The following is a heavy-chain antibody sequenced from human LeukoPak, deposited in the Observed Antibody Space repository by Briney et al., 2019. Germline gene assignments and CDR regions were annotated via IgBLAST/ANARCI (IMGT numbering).Heavy chain of an antibody. V-gene: IGHV3-53*01. D-gene: IGHD3-9*01. CDR2: IYSGGST. CDR3: AKELGPYYDILTGYYYAHYFDY. J-gene: IGHJ4*02. CDR1: EFSVGSNY. Sequence: GGSLRLSCAASEFSVGSNYMTWVRQAPGKGLEWVSLIYSGGSTYYADSVKGRFTISRDNSKNTLYLQMNSLRAEDTAVYYCAKELGPYYDILTGYYYAHYFDYWGQGTLVTVSS.